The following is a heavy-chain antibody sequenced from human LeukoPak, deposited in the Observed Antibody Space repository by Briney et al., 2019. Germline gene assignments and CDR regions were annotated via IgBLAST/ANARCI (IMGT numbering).Heavy chain of an antibody. J-gene: IGHJ5*02. V-gene: IGHV4-59*01. CDR2: IYYTRNT. CDR1: GGSSSTYY. D-gene: IGHD1-1*01. Sequence: SETLSLTCTVSGGSSSTYYCNWIRQPPGKGLEWIGYIYYTRNTNYNPSLKSRVTISVDTSKNQFSLKLSSVTAADTAVYYCARDRLQLQSWGQGTLVTVSS. CDR3: ARDRLQLQS.